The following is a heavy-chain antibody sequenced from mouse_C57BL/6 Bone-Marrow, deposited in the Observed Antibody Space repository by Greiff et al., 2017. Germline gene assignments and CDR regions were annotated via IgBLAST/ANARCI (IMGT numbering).Heavy chain of an antibody. V-gene: IGHV1-47*01. Sequence: VMLVESGAELVKPGASVKMSCKASGYTFTTYPIEWMKQNHGKSLEWIGNFHPYNDATKYNEKFKGKATLTVEKSSSTVYLELRRLTPDDSAVYYCERGGNYGGYHFDYWGQGTTLTVSS. CDR2: FHPYNDAT. CDR1: GYTFTTYP. CDR3: ERGGNYGGYHFDY. D-gene: IGHD2-1*01. J-gene: IGHJ2*01.